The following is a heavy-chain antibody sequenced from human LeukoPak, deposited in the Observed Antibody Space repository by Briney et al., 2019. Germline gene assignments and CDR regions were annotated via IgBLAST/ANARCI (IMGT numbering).Heavy chain of an antibody. CDR1: GGSISSYY. CDR3: ARDLRVVPAATSYYYYGMDV. CDR2: IYYSGST. Sequence: SETLSLTCTVSGGSISSYYWRWIRQPPGKGLEWIGYIYYSGSTNYNPSLKSRVTISVDTSKNQFSLKLSSVTAADTAVYYCARDLRVVPAATSYYYYGMDVWGQGTTVTVSS. D-gene: IGHD2-2*01. J-gene: IGHJ6*02. V-gene: IGHV4-59*01.